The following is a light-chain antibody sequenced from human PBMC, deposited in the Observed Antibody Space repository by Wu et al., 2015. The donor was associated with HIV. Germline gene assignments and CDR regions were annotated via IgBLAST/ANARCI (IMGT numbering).Light chain of an antibody. Sequence: EIVLTQSPGTLSLSPGERATLSCRASQSVSSSYLVWYQQKPGQAPRLLIYGASSRATGIPDRFSGSGSGTDFSLTTSRLEPEDVAVYYCQQYGSSPLWTFGQGTKVEIK. CDR1: QSVSSSY. J-gene: IGKJ1*01. CDR3: QQYGSSPLWT. V-gene: IGKV3-20*01. CDR2: GAS.